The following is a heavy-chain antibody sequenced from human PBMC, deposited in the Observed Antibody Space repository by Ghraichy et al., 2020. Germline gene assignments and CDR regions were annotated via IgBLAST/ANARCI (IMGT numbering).Heavy chain of an antibody. CDR1: GVSLSDNY. CDR2: LNHSGNI. V-gene: IGHV4-34*01. J-gene: IGHJ3*02. D-gene: IGHD3-10*01. Sequence: ETLSLTCSVYGVSLSDNYWAWIRQPPGKGLEWIGELNHSGNINYNPSLKSRVSISLDTSKNQFSLNLTSVTASDTAVYYCARGRITLLRGVIIRDAFDIWRQGTVVTGSS. CDR3: ARGRITLLRGVIIRDAFDI.